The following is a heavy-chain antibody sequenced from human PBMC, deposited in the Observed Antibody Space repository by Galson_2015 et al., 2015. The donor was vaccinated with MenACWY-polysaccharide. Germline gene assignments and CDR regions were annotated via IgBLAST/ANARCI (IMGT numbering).Heavy chain of an antibody. D-gene: IGHD6-13*01. J-gene: IGHJ4*02. CDR3: AKDRIEYSSSWGGPWGLFAS. V-gene: IGHV3-30*02. CDR2: IRNAGSNK. CDR1: GFTFSSYG. Sequence: SLRLSCAASGFTFSSYGMHWVRQAPGKGLEWVAFIRNAGSNKYYADSVKDRFTISRDNSKNTLYLQMNSLRAEDTAVYYCAKDRIEYSSSWGGPWGLFASWGQATLVTVSS.